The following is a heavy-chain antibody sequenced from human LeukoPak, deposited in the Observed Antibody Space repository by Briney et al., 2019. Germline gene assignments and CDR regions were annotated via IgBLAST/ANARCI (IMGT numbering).Heavy chain of an antibody. CDR3: AMAAPVWFGEQYYMDV. CDR1: GGSISSYY. CDR2: IYYSGST. V-gene: IGHV4-59*08. D-gene: IGHD3-10*01. J-gene: IGHJ6*03. Sequence: SETLSLTCTVSGGSISSYYWSWIRQPPGKGLEWIGYIYYSGSTNYNPSLKSRVTISVDTSKNQFSLKLSSVTAADTAVYYCAMAAPVWFGEQYYMDVWGKGTTVTVSS.